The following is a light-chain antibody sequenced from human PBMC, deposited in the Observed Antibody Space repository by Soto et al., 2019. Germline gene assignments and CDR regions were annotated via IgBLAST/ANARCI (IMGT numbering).Light chain of an antibody. V-gene: IGLV1-47*01. Sequence: QSVLTQPPSASGTPGQRVTISCSGSSSNFGSNYVYWYQQLPGTAPKLLFYRNNQRPSGVPDRFSGSKSGTSASLAISGLRSEDEADYYCAAWDDSLSVLYVFGTGTKVTVL. CDR1: SSNFGSNY. CDR2: RNN. J-gene: IGLJ1*01. CDR3: AAWDDSLSVLYV.